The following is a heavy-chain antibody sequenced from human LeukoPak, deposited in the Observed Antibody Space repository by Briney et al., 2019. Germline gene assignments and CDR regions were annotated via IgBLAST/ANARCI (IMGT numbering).Heavy chain of an antibody. CDR2: FDPEDGET. Sequence: ASVKVSCKASGYTLTELSMHWVRQAPGKGLEWMGGFDPEDGETIYAQKFQGRVTMTEDTSTDTAYMELSSLRSEDTAVYYCAIFVGYYYDSSGYFDYWGQGTLVTVSS. D-gene: IGHD3-22*01. V-gene: IGHV1-24*01. CDR3: AIFVGYYYDSSGYFDY. CDR1: GYTLTELS. J-gene: IGHJ4*02.